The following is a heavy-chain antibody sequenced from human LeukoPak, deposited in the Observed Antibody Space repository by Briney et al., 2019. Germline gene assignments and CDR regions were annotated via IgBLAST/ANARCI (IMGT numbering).Heavy chain of an antibody. Sequence: PSETLSLTCTVSGGSVSSTTYFWSWIRQPPGKGLEWIASINYSGSTYYNPSLKSRVTISVDTSENQFSLILSSVTAADTAVYYCVRGSTLRHYQYWGQGTLVTVSS. CDR3: VRGSTLRHYQY. J-gene: IGHJ4*02. CDR2: INYSGST. V-gene: IGHV4-39*01. D-gene: IGHD3-16*01. CDR1: GGSVSSTTYF.